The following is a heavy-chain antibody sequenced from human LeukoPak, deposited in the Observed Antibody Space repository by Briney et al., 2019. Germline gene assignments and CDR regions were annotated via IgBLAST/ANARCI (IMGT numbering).Heavy chain of an antibody. D-gene: IGHD2-2*01. Sequence: PGGSLRLSCAASGFTFSTYGMHWVRQAPGKGLEWVAFIRYDGNSKYYADSVKGRFTISRGNSKNTLYLQMNSLRAEDAAVYYCAKTPNRVVVPAAMPFDYWGQGTLVTVSS. J-gene: IGHJ4*02. CDR3: AKTPNRVVVPAAMPFDY. CDR1: GFTFSTYG. CDR2: IRYDGNSK. V-gene: IGHV3-30*02.